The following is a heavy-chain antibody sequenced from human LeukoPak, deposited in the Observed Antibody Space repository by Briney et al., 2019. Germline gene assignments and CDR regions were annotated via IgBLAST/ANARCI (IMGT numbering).Heavy chain of an antibody. Sequence: SETLSLTCTVSGDSISSYYWSWIRQPPGKGLEWIGYIYTSGSTNYNPSLKSRFTISVDTSKNQFSLKLSSVTAADTAVYYCARLDRFGTNYYYMDVWGKGTTVTVSS. CDR1: GDSISSYY. D-gene: IGHD3-10*01. CDR3: ARLDRFGTNYYYMDV. CDR2: IYTSGST. J-gene: IGHJ6*03. V-gene: IGHV4-4*09.